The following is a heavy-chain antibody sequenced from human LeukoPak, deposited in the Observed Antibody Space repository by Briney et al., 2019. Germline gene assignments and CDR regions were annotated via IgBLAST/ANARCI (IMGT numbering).Heavy chain of an antibody. CDR3: ARPYYYDSSGFSPPEGAFDI. J-gene: IGHJ3*02. V-gene: IGHV4-39*01. CDR1: GGSISSYY. CDR2: IYYSGST. D-gene: IGHD3-22*01. Sequence: SETLSLTCTVSGGSISSYYWSWIRQPPGKGLEWIGSIYYSGSTYYNPSLKSRVTISVDTSKNQFSLKLSSVTAADTAVYYCARPYYYDSSGFSPPEGAFDIWGQGTMVTVSS.